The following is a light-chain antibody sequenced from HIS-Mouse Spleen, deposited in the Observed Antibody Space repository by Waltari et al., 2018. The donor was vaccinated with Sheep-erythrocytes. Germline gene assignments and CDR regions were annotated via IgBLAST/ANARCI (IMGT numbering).Light chain of an antibody. CDR1: SSNIRSNY. CDR2: RNN. Sequence: QSVLTQPPSASGTPGQRVTISCSGSSSNIRSNYVYCYQPLPGTTPNLLIYRNNQRPSGVPDRFSGSKSGTSASLAISGLRSEDEADYYCAAWDDSLSGNWVFGGGTKLTVL. V-gene: IGLV1-47*01. CDR3: AAWDDSLSGNWV. J-gene: IGLJ3*02.